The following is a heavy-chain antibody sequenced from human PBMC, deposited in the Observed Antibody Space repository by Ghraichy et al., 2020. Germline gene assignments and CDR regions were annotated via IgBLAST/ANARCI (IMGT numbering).Heavy chain of an antibody. CDR3: ARMVIVVVPAVFDP. Sequence: SETLSLTCTVSGGSISSGSYYWSWIRQPAGKGLEWIGRIYTSGSTNYNPSLKSRVTISVDTSKNQFSLKLSSVTAADTAVDYCARMVIVVVPAVFDPWGQGTLVTVSS. CDR2: IYTSGST. D-gene: IGHD2-2*03. V-gene: IGHV4-61*02. CDR1: GGSISSGSYY. J-gene: IGHJ5*02.